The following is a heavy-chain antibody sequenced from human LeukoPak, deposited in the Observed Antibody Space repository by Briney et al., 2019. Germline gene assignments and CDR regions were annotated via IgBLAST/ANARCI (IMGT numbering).Heavy chain of an antibody. J-gene: IGHJ4*02. CDR1: GFTLSSYW. V-gene: IGHV3-74*01. CDR2: INSDGSTT. D-gene: IGHD4-23*01. Sequence: GGSLRLSCAASGFTLSSYWMHWVRQAPGKGLVWVSRINSDGSTTNYADSVKSRFTISRDNARNTLYLQMNSLRVEDTAVYYCVRDTVRWYVFDYWGQGALVTVSS. CDR3: VRDTVRWYVFDY.